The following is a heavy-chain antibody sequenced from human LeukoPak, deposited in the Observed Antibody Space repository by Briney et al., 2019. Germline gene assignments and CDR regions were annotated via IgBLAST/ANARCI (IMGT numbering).Heavy chain of an antibody. Sequence: SETLSLTCTVSGGSISSSSYYWGWIRQPPGKGLEWIGRIYYSGSTYYNPPLKSRFTISVDTSKNQFSLKLSSVTAADTAVYYCASCSNYYYYYYMDVWGKGTTVTVSS. V-gene: IGHV4-39*01. D-gene: IGHD6-13*01. CDR2: IYYSGST. CDR1: GGSISSSSYY. CDR3: ASCSNYYYYYYMDV. J-gene: IGHJ6*03.